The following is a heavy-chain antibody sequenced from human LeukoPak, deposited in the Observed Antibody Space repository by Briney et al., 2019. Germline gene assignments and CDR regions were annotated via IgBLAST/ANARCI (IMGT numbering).Heavy chain of an antibody. CDR1: GFTFSDYH. CDR3: ATYTTSPRRAFDD. D-gene: IGHD6-6*01. Sequence: GGSLRLSCAASGFTFSDYHMCWIRQTPGKGLEWVSYISNTGDSIYYSDSVKGRFTISRDNAKNYLYMQMNSLRDEDTAVYFCATYTTSPRRAFDDWGQGTLVTVSS. V-gene: IGHV3-11*01. CDR2: ISNTGDSI. J-gene: IGHJ4*02.